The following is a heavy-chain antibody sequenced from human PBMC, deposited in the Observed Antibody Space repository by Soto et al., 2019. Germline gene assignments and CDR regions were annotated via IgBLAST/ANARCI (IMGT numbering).Heavy chain of an antibody. CDR2: IYYSGST. Sequence: ASETLSLTCSVSGGSISSTDYYWGLIRQPPGKGLEWIGNIYYSGSTYYNPSLKSRVTISVDTSKNQFSLKLSSVTAADTAAYYCARQRSGYYRNNWFDPWGQGTLVTVS. V-gene: IGHV4-39*01. J-gene: IGHJ5*02. CDR3: ARQRSGYYRNNWFDP. CDR1: GGSISSTDYY. D-gene: IGHD3-3*01.